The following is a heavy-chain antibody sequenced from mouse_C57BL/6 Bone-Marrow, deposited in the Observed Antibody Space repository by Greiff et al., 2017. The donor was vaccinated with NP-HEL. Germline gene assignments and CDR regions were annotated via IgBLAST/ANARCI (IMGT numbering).Heavy chain of an antibody. CDR3: ARHSVPGDYWFAY. J-gene: IGHJ3*01. V-gene: IGHV5-12*01. D-gene: IGHD2-4*01. CDR2: ISNGGGST. Sequence: MLVESGGGLVQPGGSLKLSCAASGFTFSDYYMYWVRQTPEKRLEWVAYISNGGGSTYYPDTVKGRFTISRDNAKNTLYLQMSRLKSEDTAMYYCARHSVPGDYWFAYWGQGTLVTVSA. CDR1: GFTFSDYY.